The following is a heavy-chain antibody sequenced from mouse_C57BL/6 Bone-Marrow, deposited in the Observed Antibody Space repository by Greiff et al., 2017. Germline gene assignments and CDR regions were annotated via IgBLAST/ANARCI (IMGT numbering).Heavy chain of an antibody. CDR1: GFTFSDYG. Sequence: EVKLMESGGGLVKPGESLKLSCAASGFTFSDYGMHWVRQAPGKGLEWVGYISSGSSTIYYADTVKGRFTISSDNAKTTLFLQMTSLRSEYTAMYYYARPATFCTCLFDAMDYWGQGTAATVSA. CDR3: ARPATFCTCLFDAMDY. CDR2: ISSGSSTI. J-gene: IGHJ4*01. D-gene: IGHD5-1*01. V-gene: IGHV5-17*01.